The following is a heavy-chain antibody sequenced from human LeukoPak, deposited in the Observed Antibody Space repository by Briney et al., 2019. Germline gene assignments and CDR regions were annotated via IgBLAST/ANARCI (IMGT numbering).Heavy chain of an antibody. Sequence: SETLSLTCAAYGGSFSGYYWSWIRQPPGKGLEWIGEINHSGSTNYNPSLKSRVTISVDTSKNQFSLKLSSVTAADTAVYHCARGPIAAAGLNPFDYWGQGTLVTVSS. D-gene: IGHD6-25*01. J-gene: IGHJ4*02. CDR1: GGSFSGYY. V-gene: IGHV4-34*01. CDR2: INHSGST. CDR3: ARGPIAAAGLNPFDY.